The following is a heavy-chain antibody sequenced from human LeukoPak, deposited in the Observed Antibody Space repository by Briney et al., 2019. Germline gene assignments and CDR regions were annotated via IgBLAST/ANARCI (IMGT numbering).Heavy chain of an antibody. Sequence: PGGSLRLSCSASGFTFSTYAMHWVRQAPGKGLEYVSAISSNGGSTYYADSVKGRFTISRDNSKNTLYLQMSSLRAGDTAVYFCVRGYSFGPYGMDVWGQGTTVTVSS. J-gene: IGHJ6*02. V-gene: IGHV3-64D*09. CDR1: GFTFSTYA. D-gene: IGHD2-15*01. CDR2: ISSNGGST. CDR3: VRGYSFGPYGMDV.